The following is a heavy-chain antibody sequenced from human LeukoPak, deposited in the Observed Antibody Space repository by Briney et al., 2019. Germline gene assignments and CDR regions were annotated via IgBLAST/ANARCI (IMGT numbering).Heavy chain of an antibody. CDR1: GFTFSSYE. CDR3: ARGRSRQDY. J-gene: IGHJ4*02. CDR2: ISSGGTTI. Sequence: GGPLRLSCAASGFTFSSYEMNGVRQAPGKGLEWVSYISSGGTTIYYADSVKGRYTISRDNAKNARYLQMNILRAEDTAVYYCARGRSRQDYWGQGTRVSVSS. V-gene: IGHV3-48*03.